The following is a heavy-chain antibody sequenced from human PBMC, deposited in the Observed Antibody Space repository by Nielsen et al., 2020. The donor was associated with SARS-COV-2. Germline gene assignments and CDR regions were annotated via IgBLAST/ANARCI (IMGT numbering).Heavy chain of an antibody. V-gene: IGHV1-69*13. CDR1: GGTFSSYA. CDR2: IIPIFGTA. CDR3: ARGEGWLAPDAFDI. D-gene: IGHD6-19*01. Sequence: SVKVFCKASGGTFSSYAISWVRQAPGQGLEWMGGIIPIFGTANYAQKFQGRVTITADESTSTAYMELSSLRSEDTAVYYCARGEGWLAPDAFDIWGQGTMVTVSS. J-gene: IGHJ3*02.